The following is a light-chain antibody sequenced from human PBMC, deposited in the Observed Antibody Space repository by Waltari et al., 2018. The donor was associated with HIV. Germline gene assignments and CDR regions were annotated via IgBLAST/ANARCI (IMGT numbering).Light chain of an antibody. CDR1: QSITDNF. Sequence: EVVLTQSPGTLSRSPGERVTLSCRASQSITDNFVAWYQQKTGQAPRLLIYGISSRATGIPDRFSGSGSGTDFTLTISRLEPEDFAVYFCQQYGSSPRTFGPGTKLEIK. CDR2: GIS. CDR3: QQYGSSPRT. J-gene: IGKJ1*01. V-gene: IGKV3-20*01.